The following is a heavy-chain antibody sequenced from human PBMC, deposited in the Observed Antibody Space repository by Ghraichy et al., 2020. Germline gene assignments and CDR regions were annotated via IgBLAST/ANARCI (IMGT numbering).Heavy chain of an antibody. CDR3: ARAALGYCSGGSCSQGY. D-gene: IGHD2-15*01. CDR2: IKQDGSEK. CDR1: GFTFSSYW. V-gene: IGHV3-7*03. J-gene: IGHJ4*02. Sequence: GGSLRLSCAASGFTFSSYWMSWVRQAPGKGLEWVANIKQDGSEKYYVDSVKGRFTISRDNAKNSLYLQMNSLRAEDTAVYYCARAALGYCSGGSCSQGYWGQGTLVTVSS.